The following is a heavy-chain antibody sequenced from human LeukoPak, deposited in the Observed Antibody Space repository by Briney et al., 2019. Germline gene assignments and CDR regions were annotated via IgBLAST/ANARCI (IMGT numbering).Heavy chain of an antibody. CDR2: IYYSGST. D-gene: IGHD5-24*01. V-gene: IGHV4-31*03. CDR1: GGSISSGGYY. Sequence: SQTLSLTCTVSGGSISSGGYYWSWIRQHPGKGLEWIGYIYYSGSTYYNPSLKSRVTISVDTSKNQFSLKLSSVTAADTAVYYCARWQLGPNYFDYWGQGTLVTVSS. CDR3: ARWQLGPNYFDY. J-gene: IGHJ4*02.